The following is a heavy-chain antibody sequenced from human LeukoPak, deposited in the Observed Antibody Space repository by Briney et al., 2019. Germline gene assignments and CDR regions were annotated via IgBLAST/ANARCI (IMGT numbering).Heavy chain of an antibody. CDR2: ISGSSDAI. D-gene: IGHD1-26*01. V-gene: IGHV3-21*01. CDR1: GFTFSGYS. Sequence: GGSLRLSCAASGFTFSGYSMNWVRQAPGKGLEWVSAISGSSDAIYYADSVKGRFTISRDNAKNSLYLQMNSLRAEDTAVYYCARGSQPYSGSYFLDYWGQGTLVTVSS. J-gene: IGHJ4*02. CDR3: ARGSQPYSGSYFLDY.